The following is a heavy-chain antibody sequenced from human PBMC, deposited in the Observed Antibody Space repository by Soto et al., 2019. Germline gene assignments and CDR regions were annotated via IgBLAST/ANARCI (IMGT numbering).Heavy chain of an antibody. D-gene: IGHD2-2*01. CDR1: GFTFSSYA. J-gene: IGHJ4*02. V-gene: IGHV3-23*01. CDR3: ARAPVPAAMVEFDY. CDR2: ISGSGGST. Sequence: PGGSLRLSCAASGFTFSSYAMSWVRQAPGKGLEWVSAISGSGGSTYYADSVKGRFTISRDNSKNTLYLQMNSLRAEDTAAYYCARAPVPAAMVEFDYWGQGTLVTVSS.